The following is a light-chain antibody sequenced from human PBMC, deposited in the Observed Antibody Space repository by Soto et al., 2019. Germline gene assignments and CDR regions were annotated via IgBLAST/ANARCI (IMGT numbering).Light chain of an antibody. CDR1: SSDVGGYNY. Sequence: QSALTQPRSASGSPGQSITISCTGTSSDVGGYNYVSWYQQHPAKAPKLIIFDVSKRPSGVPNRFSGSKSGNTASLTISGLRAEDEADYYCCSYVGRNTYVFGTGTNVTVL. CDR3: CSYVGRNTYV. V-gene: IGLV2-11*01. CDR2: DVS. J-gene: IGLJ1*01.